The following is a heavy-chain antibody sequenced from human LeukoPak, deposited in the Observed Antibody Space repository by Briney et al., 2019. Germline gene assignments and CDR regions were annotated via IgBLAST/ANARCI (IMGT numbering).Heavy chain of an antibody. CDR1: GFTFSSYW. Sequence: TGGSLRLSCAASGFTFSSYWMHWVRHAPGKGLVWVSRINSDGSSTSYADSVKGRFTISRDNAKNTLYLQMNSLRAEDTAVYYCARDQGGGLRFLEWLYPGIMDVWGKGTTVTVSS. CDR2: INSDGSST. CDR3: ARDQGGGLRFLEWLYPGIMDV. D-gene: IGHD3-3*01. V-gene: IGHV3-74*01. J-gene: IGHJ6*03.